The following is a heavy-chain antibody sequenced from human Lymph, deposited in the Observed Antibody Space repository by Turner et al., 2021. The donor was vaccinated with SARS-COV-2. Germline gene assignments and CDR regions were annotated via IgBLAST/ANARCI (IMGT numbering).Heavy chain of an antibody. CDR1: GYTLTELS. Sequence: QVQLVQSAAEVKKPGASVKVSCKVSGYTLTELSMHWVRQAPGKGLEWMGGFDPEDGESIYAQKFQGRVTMTKDTSTDTAYMELSSLRSEDTAVYYCANELMDVWGQGTTVTVSS. CDR2: FDPEDGES. D-gene: IGHD1-7*01. CDR3: ANELMDV. J-gene: IGHJ6*02. V-gene: IGHV1-24*01.